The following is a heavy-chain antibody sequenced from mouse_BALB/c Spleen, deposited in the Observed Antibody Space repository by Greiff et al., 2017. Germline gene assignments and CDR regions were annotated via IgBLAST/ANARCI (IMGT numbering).Heavy chain of an antibody. Sequence: EVQLQQSGTVLARPGASVKMSCKASGYTFTSYWMHWVKQRPGQGLEWIGTIYPGNSDTSYNQKFKGKAKLTAVTSTSTAYMELSSLTNEDSAVYYCTRSAYSNSVAYWGQGTPLTVSA. D-gene: IGHD2-5*01. V-gene: IGHV1-5*01. CDR2: IYPGNSDT. CDR3: TRSAYSNSVAY. J-gene: IGHJ2*01. CDR1: GYTFTSYW.